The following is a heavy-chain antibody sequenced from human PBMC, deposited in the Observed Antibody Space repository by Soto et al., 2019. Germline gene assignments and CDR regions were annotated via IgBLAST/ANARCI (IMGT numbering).Heavy chain of an antibody. CDR2: INPSGGST. CDR1: GYTFTSYY. D-gene: IGHD3-22*01. J-gene: IGHJ6*02. V-gene: IGHV1-46*01. Sequence: ASVKVSCKASGYTFTSYYMHWVRQAPGQGLEWMGIINPSGGSTSYAQKFQGRVTMTRDTSTSTVYMELSSLRSEDTAVYYCARALDTYYYDSSGLPAYGMDVWGQGTTVTVSS. CDR3: ARALDTYYYDSSGLPAYGMDV.